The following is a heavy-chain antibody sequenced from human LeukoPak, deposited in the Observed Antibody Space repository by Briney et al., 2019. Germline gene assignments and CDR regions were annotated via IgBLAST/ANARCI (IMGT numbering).Heavy chain of an antibody. CDR1: GFTFDDYA. J-gene: IGHJ4*02. CDR3: ATFDY. V-gene: IGHV3-9*03. Sequence: PGRSLRLSCAASGFTFDDYAMHWVRQAPGKGLEWVSGISWNSGSIGYADSVKGRFTISRDNAKNSLYLQMNSLRAEDMALYYSATFDYWGQGTLVTVSS. CDR2: ISWNSGSI.